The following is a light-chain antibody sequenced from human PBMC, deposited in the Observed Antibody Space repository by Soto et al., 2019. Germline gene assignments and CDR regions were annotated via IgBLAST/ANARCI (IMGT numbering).Light chain of an antibody. CDR2: DAS. CDR3: QEYNSYSRT. V-gene: IGKV1-5*01. Sequence: DIHLTQSPYTLSASVGDRVTITCRASQSISSWLAWYQQKPGKAPKLLIYDASSLERGVPSRFSGSGSGTEFTLTISSLQPDDFATYYCQEYNSYSRTFGQGTKVDIK. J-gene: IGKJ1*01. CDR1: QSISSW.